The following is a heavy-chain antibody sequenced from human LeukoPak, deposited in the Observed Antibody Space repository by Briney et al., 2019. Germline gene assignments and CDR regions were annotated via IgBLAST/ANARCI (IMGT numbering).Heavy chain of an antibody. CDR2: ISGSGGST. CDR3: AKIPYSSGWVQNWFDP. Sequence: GGSLRLSCATSGFTFSTYAMSWVRQTPGKGLEWVSAISGSGGSTYYADSVKGRFTISRDNSKNTLYLQMNSLRAEDTAVYYCAKIPYSSGWVQNWFDPWGQGTLVTVSS. D-gene: IGHD6-19*01. J-gene: IGHJ5*02. V-gene: IGHV3-23*01. CDR1: GFTFSTYA.